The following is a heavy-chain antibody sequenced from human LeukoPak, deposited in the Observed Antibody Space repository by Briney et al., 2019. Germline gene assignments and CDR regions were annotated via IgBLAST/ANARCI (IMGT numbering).Heavy chain of an antibody. Sequence: GGSLRLSCAASGFTFSSYAMNWVRQAPGKGLEWVSGISGNGGSIYYADSVKGRFTVSRDNSKNTLYLQMNSLRAEDTAVYYCARDPRGVVSSSYFGSWGQGTLVTVSS. J-gene: IGHJ4*02. V-gene: IGHV3-23*01. CDR1: GFTFSSYA. CDR3: ARDPRGVVSSSYFGS. CDR2: ISGNGGSI. D-gene: IGHD3-10*01.